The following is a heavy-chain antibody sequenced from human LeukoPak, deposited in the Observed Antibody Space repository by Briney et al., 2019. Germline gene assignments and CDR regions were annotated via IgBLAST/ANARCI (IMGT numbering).Heavy chain of an antibody. CDR2: IYPGDSDT. D-gene: IGHD3-10*01. CDR3: ARRSTRYYGSGMEAFDP. V-gene: IGHV5-51*01. J-gene: IGHJ5*02. CDR1: GYTFTTNW. Sequence: GESLKISCKASGYTFTTNWIGWVRQMPGKGLEWMGIIYPGDSDTRYSPSFQGQVTISADKSISTAYLQWSSLKASDTAMYYCARRSTRYYGSGMEAFDPWGQGTLVTVSS.